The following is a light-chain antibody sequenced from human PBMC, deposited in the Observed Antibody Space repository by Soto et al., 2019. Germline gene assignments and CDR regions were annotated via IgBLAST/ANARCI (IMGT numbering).Light chain of an antibody. CDR3: QQFFHAPT. Sequence: VLTQSPDSLAVSLGGRATIHCRSNQSVLFVSNNKNFLAWYQQKPGQPPKLFLNWASTRESGVPDRFIGGGSGTEFNLTIRSLHAEDVAVYYWQQFFHAPTFGQGTKVEI. CDR2: WAS. V-gene: IGKV4-1*01. CDR1: QSVLFVSNNKNF. J-gene: IGKJ1*01.